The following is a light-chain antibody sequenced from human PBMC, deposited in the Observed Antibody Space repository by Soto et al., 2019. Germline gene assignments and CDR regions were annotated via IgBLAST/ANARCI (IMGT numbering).Light chain of an antibody. CDR3: QQYNNWPRT. J-gene: IGKJ1*01. Sequence: EIVMTQSPATLSVSPGERATLSCRASQSVSSNLAWYQQKPGQAPGLLIYGASTRATGIPARFSGSGSGTEFTLTISSLQSEDFAVYYSQQYNNWPRTFGQGTKVEIK. V-gene: IGKV3-15*01. CDR1: QSVSSN. CDR2: GAS.